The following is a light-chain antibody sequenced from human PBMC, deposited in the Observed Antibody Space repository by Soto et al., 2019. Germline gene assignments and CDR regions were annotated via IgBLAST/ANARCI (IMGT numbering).Light chain of an antibody. Sequence: IQMTQSPSSLSAYVGDRVTITCQASQDIDKYLTWYQQKPGKAPKLLIDDFSNLETGVPSRFSGSGSGTHSTFTIASLQPEDTALYYCQQYDDLPTTFGQGTKV. J-gene: IGKJ1*01. CDR2: DFS. V-gene: IGKV1-33*01. CDR1: QDIDKY. CDR3: QQYDDLPTT.